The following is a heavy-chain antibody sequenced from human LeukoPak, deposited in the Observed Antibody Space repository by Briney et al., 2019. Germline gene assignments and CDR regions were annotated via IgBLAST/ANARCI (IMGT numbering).Heavy chain of an antibody. CDR2: INYSGST. CDR3: ARGPGIAVAGYFDY. J-gene: IGHJ4*02. D-gene: IGHD6-19*01. Sequence: SETLSLTCAVYGGSFSGYYWSWIRQPPGKGLEWIGEINYSGSTNYNPSLRSRVTISVDTSKNQFSLKLSSVTAADTAVYYCARGPGIAVAGYFDYWGQGTLVTVSS. CDR1: GGSFSGYY. V-gene: IGHV4-34*01.